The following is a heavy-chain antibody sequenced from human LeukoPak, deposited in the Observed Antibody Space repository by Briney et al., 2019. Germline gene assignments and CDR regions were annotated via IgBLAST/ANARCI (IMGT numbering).Heavy chain of an antibody. CDR2: ISGSGGST. Sequence: GSLRLPCAASGFPFRSYALSWVRQAPGKGLEWVSAISGSGGSTYYADSVKGRFTISRDNSKNTLYLQMNSLRAEDTAVYYCAKDLYGDYYFDYWGQGTLVTVSS. J-gene: IGHJ4*02. CDR3: AKDLYGDYYFDY. V-gene: IGHV3-23*01. CDR1: GFPFRSYA. D-gene: IGHD4-17*01.